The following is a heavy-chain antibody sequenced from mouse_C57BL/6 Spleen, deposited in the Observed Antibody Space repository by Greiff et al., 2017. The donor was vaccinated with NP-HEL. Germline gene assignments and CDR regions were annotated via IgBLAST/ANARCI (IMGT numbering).Heavy chain of an antibody. J-gene: IGHJ4*01. CDR2: ISSGSSTI. V-gene: IGHV5-17*01. CDR3: ARRATMITTGYYYAMDY. Sequence: EVMLVESGGGLVKPGGSLKLSCAASGFTFSDYGMHWVRQAPEKGLEWVAYISSGSSTIYYADTVKGRFTISRDNAKNTLFLQMTSLRSEDTAMYYCARRATMITTGYYYAMDYWGQGTSVTVSS. CDR1: GFTFSDYG. D-gene: IGHD2-4*01.